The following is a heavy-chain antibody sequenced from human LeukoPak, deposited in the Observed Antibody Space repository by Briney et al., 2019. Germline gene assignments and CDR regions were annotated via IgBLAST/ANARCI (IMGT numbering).Heavy chain of an antibody. D-gene: IGHD3-3*01. CDR1: GGSISSSNYC. J-gene: IGHJ4*02. V-gene: IGHV4-39*01. Sequence: SETLSLTCTVSGGSISSSNYCWGWIRQPPGKGLEWIGSIYYSGSTYYNPSLKSRVTISVDTSKNQFSLKVSSVTAADTAVYYCARRPFWSGYSYYFDYWGQGTLVTVSS. CDR2: IYYSGST. CDR3: ARRPFWSGYSYYFDY.